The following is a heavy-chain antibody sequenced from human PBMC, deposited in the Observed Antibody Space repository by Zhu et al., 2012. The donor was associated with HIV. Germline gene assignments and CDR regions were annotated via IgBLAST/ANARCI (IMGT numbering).Heavy chain of an antibody. J-gene: IGHJ4*02. CDR1: GYSITSTYY. Sequence: QVQLQESGPGLVKPSETLPLTCTVSGYSITSTYYWGWVRQSLEKGLEWIGSIYHSGTTYYNPSLKSRVTISVDTSKNQFSLKLSSVTAADTAVYYCARVHYGDYPHFDYWGQGALGPPSPQ. D-gene: IGHD4-17*01. CDR3: ARVHYGDYPHFDY. CDR2: IYHSGTT. V-gene: IGHV4-38-2*02.